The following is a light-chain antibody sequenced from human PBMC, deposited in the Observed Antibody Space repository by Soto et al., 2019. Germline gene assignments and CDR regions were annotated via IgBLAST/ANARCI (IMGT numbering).Light chain of an antibody. V-gene: IGLV2-14*03. CDR3: SSYTIRRTVV. CDR1: SSDVDGYDY. J-gene: IGLJ2*01. Sequence: QSALTQPASVSGSPGQSITISCTGTSSDVDGYDYVSWYQQHPGKAPKLLIYDVSYRPSGVSNRFSGSKSGNTASLTISGLQAEDEADYYCSSYTIRRTVVFGGGTKLTVL. CDR2: DVS.